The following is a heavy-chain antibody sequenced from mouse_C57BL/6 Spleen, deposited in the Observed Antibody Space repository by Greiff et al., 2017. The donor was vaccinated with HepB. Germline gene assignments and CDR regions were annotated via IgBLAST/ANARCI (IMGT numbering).Heavy chain of an antibody. CDR2: INPNNGGT. V-gene: IGHV1-18*01. CDR1: GYTFTDYN. Sequence: EVQLQQPGPELVKPGASVKISCKASGYTFTDYNMDWVKQSHGKGLEWIGDINPNNGGTNYNQKFKGKATLTVDKSSSTAYMELRSLTSEDTAVYYCARRIYYYALDYWGQGTSVTVSA. CDR3: ARRIYYYALDY. J-gene: IGHJ4*01.